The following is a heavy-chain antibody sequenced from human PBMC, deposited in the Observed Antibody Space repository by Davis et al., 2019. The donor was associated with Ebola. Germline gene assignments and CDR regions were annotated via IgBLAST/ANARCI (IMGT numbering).Heavy chain of an antibody. V-gene: IGHV6-1*01. CDR2: TYYNSKWYN. Sequence: PSETLSLTCAISGDSVSSGGWNWIRQSPSRGLEWLGRTYYNSKWYNDYAVSVKSRITINPDTSKNQFSLQLNSVTPEDTALYYCTRGRLRGGMDVWGEGTTVTVSS. CDR1: GDSVSSGG. J-gene: IGHJ6*04. D-gene: IGHD3-16*01. CDR3: TRGRLRGGMDV.